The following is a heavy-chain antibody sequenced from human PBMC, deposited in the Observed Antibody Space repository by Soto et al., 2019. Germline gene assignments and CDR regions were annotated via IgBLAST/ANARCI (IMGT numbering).Heavy chain of an antibody. D-gene: IGHD2-2*01. CDR3: ARVTEWSSSSCYLENFQY. Sequence: GGSLRLSCAASGFTFSSYWMHWVRQAPGKGLVWVSRINSDGSSTSYADSVKGRFTISRDNAKNTLYLQMNSLGAEDTAVYYCARVTEWSSSSCYLENFQYWGQGTRVNVAS. J-gene: IGHJ4*02. CDR1: GFTFSSYW. CDR2: INSDGSST. V-gene: IGHV3-74*01.